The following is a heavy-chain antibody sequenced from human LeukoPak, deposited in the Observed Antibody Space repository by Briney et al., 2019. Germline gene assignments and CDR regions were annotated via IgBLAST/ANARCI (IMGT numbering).Heavy chain of an antibody. CDR3: ARDFYGMDV. J-gene: IGHJ6*02. CDR2: INPSGGST. Sequence: ASVKVSCKASGYTFTSYYMHWVRQAPGQGLEWMGIINPSGGSTSYAQKFQGRVTMTRDTSTSTAYMELRSLRSDDTAVYYCARDFYGMDVWGQGTTVTVSS. V-gene: IGHV1-46*01. CDR1: GYTFTSYY.